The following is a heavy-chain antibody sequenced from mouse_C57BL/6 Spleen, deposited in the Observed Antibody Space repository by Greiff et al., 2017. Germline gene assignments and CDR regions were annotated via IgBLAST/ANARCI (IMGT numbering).Heavy chain of an antibody. D-gene: IGHD3-3*01. J-gene: IGHJ2*01. Sequence: EVQVVESGGGLVKPGGSLKLSCAASGFTFSSYAMSWVRQTPEKRLEWVATISDGGSYTYYPDNVKGRFTISRDNAKNSLYLQMSHLKSEDTAMYYCARDGGLSYFDYWGQGTTLTVSA. V-gene: IGHV5-4*01. CDR2: ISDGGSYT. CDR1: GFTFSSYA. CDR3: ARDGGLSYFDY.